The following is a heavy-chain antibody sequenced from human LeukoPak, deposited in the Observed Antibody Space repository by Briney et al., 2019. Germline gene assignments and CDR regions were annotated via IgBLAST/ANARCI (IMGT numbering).Heavy chain of an antibody. V-gene: IGHV3-33*01. CDR1: GFTFSSYG. CDR3: ARDRELTSYDSAAFDI. D-gene: IGHD3-22*01. CDR2: IWYDGSNK. J-gene: IGHJ3*02. Sequence: GGSLRPSCAASGFTFSSYGMHWVRQAPGKGLEWVAVIWYDGSNKYYGDSVKGRFTLSRDNSKNTLYLQMNSLRAEDTAVYYCARDRELTSYDSAAFDIWGHATMVTVSS.